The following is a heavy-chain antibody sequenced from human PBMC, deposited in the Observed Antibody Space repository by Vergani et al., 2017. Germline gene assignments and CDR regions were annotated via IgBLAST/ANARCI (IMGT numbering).Heavy chain of an antibody. V-gene: IGHV3-23*01. CDR2: ISGSGGGT. J-gene: IGHJ4*02. Sequence: EVQLLESGGGLVQPGGSLRPSCAASGFTFSSYAMSWVRQAPGKGLEWVSAISGSGGGTYYANSVKGRFTISRDNSKNMLYLQMNSLRAEDTAVYYCAKDDNLGFGYWGQGTLVTVSS. D-gene: IGHD3-10*01. CDR3: AKDDNLGFGY. CDR1: GFTFSSYA.